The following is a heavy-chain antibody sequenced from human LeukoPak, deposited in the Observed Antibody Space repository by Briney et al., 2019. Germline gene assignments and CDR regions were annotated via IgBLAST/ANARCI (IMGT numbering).Heavy chain of an antibody. V-gene: IGHV3-21*01. CDR1: GFTFSSYE. Sequence: PGGSLRLSCAASGFTFSSYEMNWVRQAPGKGLEWVSSIGSSSSYIYYADSAKGRFTISRDNAKNSLYLQMNSLRAEDTAVYYCARAAPTRTLIGSGADYWGQGTLVTVSS. J-gene: IGHJ4*02. CDR3: ARAAPTRTLIGSGADY. CDR2: IGSSSSYI. D-gene: IGHD3-22*01.